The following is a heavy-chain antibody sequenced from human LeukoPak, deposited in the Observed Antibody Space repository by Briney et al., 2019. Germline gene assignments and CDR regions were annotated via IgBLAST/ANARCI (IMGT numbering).Heavy chain of an antibody. J-gene: IGHJ5*02. CDR2: INHSGST. Sequence: PSETLSPTCAVYGGSFSGYYWSWIRQPPGKGLEWIGEINHSGSTNYNPSLKSRVTISVDTSKNQFSLKLSSMTAADTAAYYCARGYPGEYLNWFDPWGQGTLVTVSS. CDR3: ARGYPGEYLNWFDP. V-gene: IGHV4-34*01. D-gene: IGHD2/OR15-2a*01. CDR1: GGSFSGYY.